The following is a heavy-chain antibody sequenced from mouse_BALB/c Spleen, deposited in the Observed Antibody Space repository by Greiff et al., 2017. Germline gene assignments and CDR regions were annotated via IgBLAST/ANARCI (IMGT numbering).Heavy chain of an antibody. CDR2: ISYSGST. J-gene: IGHJ3*01. Sequence: EVKVEESGPGLVKPSQSLSLTCTVTGYSITSDYAWNWIRQFPGNKLEWMGYISYSGSTSYNPSLKSRISITRDTSKNQFFLQLNSVTTEDTATYYCARGDDYDWFAYWGQGTLVTVSA. D-gene: IGHD2-4*01. CDR1: GYSITSDYA. V-gene: IGHV3-2*02. CDR3: ARGDDYDWFAY.